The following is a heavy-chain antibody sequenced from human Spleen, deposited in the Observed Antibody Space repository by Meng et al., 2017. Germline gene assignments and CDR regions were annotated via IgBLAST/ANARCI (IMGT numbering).Heavy chain of an antibody. CDR3: ARDCGSGWYGLYYYYYGMDV. D-gene: IGHD6-19*01. V-gene: IGHV3-23*01. J-gene: IGHJ6*02. CDR2: ISGSGGST. Sequence: GESLKISCAASGFTFSSYAMSWVRQAPGKGLEWVSAISGSGGSTYYADSVKGRFTISRDNSKNTLYLQMNSLRAEDTAVYYCARDCGSGWYGLYYYYYGMDVWGQGTTVTVSS. CDR1: GFTFSSYA.